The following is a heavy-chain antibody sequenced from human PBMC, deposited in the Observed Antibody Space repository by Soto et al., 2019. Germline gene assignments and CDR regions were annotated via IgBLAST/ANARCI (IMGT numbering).Heavy chain of an antibody. D-gene: IGHD2-21*01. CDR2: IRSKANSYAT. Sequence: EVQLVESGGGLVQPGGSLKLSCAASGFTFSGSAMHWVRQASGKGLEWVGRIRSKANSYATAYAASVKGRFTISRDDSKNTAYMQMSSLKTEDTAVYYCVRSRIVPDYWGQGTLVTVSS. CDR3: VRSRIVPDY. J-gene: IGHJ4*02. V-gene: IGHV3-73*01. CDR1: GFTFSGSA.